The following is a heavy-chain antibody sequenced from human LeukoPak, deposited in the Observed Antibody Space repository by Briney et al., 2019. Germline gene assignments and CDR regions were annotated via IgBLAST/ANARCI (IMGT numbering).Heavy chain of an antibody. J-gene: IGHJ3*02. Sequence: ASVKVSCKASGYTFTSYDINWMRQATGQGLEWMGWMNPNSGNTGYAQKFQGRVTMTRNTSISTAYMELSSLRSEDTAVYYCAREAGPGILWFRELSRRRDAFDIWGQGTMVTVSS. CDR3: AREAGPGILWFRELSRRRDAFDI. D-gene: IGHD3-10*01. V-gene: IGHV1-8*01. CDR2: MNPNSGNT. CDR1: GYTFTSYD.